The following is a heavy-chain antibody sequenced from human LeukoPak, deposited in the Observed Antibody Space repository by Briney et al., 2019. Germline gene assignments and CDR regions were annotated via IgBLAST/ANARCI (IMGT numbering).Heavy chain of an antibody. CDR1: GGSISSGSYY. J-gene: IGHJ4*02. CDR3: AIEGYSSSWYGEENYFDY. V-gene: IGHV4-61*10. D-gene: IGHD6-13*01. Sequence: SQTLSLTCTVSGGSISSGSYYWSWIRQPAGKGLEWIGYIYYSGSTNYNPSLKSRVTISVDTSKNQFSLKLSSVTAADTAVYYCAIEGYSSSWYGEENYFDYWGQGTLVTVSS. CDR2: IYYSGST.